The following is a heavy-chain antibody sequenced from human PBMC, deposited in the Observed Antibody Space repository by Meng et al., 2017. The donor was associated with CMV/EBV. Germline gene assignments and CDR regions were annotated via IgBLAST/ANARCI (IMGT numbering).Heavy chain of an antibody. Sequence: GESLKISCAASGFTFSDYYMSWIRQAPGKGLEWVSYISSSGSTIYYADSVKGRFTISRDNAKNSLYLQMNSLRAEDTAMYYCARGEGYYYYYGMDVWGQGATVTVSS. V-gene: IGHV3-11*01. J-gene: IGHJ6*02. CDR1: GFTFSDYY. CDR3: ARGEGYYYYYGMDV. CDR2: ISSSGSTI.